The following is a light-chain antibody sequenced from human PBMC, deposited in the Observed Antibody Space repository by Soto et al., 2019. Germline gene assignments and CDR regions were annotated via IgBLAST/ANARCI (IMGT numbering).Light chain of an antibody. CDR1: STYIGGYDS. Sequence: QSVLTQPPSASGSPGQSVSISCTGTSTYIGGYDSVSWYQQHPGKAPKLMIYDVNKRPSGVPDRFSGSKSGNTASLTVSGLQAEDEADYYCSSYAGSNNLVFGGGTQLTVL. CDR3: SSYAGSNNLV. CDR2: DVN. V-gene: IGLV2-8*01. J-gene: IGLJ2*01.